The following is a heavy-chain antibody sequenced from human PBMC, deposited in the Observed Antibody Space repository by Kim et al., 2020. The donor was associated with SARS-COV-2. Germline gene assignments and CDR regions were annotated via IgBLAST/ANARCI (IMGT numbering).Heavy chain of an antibody. V-gene: IGHV1-69*02. D-gene: IGHD2-2*01. CDR3: ARNHQTGNWFDP. J-gene: IGHJ5*02. Sequence: NYAQKFQGRVTITADKSTSTAYMELSSLRSEDTAVYYCARNHQTGNWFDPWGQGTLVTVSS.